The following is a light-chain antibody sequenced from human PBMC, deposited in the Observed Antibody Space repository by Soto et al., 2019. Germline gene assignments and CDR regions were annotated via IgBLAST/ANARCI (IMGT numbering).Light chain of an antibody. V-gene: IGKV1-39*01. CDR1: QTLNNY. CDR2: AAS. Sequence: DIQMTQSPSSVSASVGDRVTITCRASQTLNNYLTWFQQKPGKAPKVLIYAASTLQSGVPSRFSGSGSGAEFTLTISSFQPEDFATYYCQQSFSPILTFGGGTKVDIX. J-gene: IGKJ4*01. CDR3: QQSFSPILT.